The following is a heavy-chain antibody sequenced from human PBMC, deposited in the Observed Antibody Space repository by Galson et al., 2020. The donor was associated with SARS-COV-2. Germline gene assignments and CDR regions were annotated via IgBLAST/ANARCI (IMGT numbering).Heavy chain of an antibody. CDR2: ISGSGGST. V-gene: IGHV3-23*01. D-gene: IGHD1-26*01. CDR1: GFTFSSYA. CDR3: AKDMERRGSYDQDY. Sequence: GGSLRLSCAASGFTFSSYAMSWVRQAPGKGLEWVSAISGSGGSTYYADSVKGRFTISRDNSKNTLYLQMNSLRAEDTAVYYCAKDMERRGSYDQDYWGQGTLVTVSS. J-gene: IGHJ4*02.